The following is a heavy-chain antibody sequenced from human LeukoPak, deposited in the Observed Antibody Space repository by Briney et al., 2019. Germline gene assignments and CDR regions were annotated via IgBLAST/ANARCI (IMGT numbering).Heavy chain of an antibody. Sequence: SETLSLTCTVSGGSISSSSYYWGWIRQPPGKGLEWIGSIYYSGSTYYNPSLKSRVTISVDTSKNQFSLKLSSVTAADTAVYYCARDLLRHRWFDPWGQGTLVTVSS. CDR1: GGSISSSSYY. CDR2: IYYSGST. J-gene: IGHJ5*02. V-gene: IGHV4-39*07. D-gene: IGHD2-21*01. CDR3: ARDLLRHRWFDP.